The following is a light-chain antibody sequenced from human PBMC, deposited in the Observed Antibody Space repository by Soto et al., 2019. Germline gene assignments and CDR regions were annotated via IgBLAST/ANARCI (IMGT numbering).Light chain of an antibody. J-gene: IGLJ2*01. V-gene: IGLV6-57*02. CDR1: SGNIASNY. CDR3: QSYDTTNVV. Sequence: NFMLTQPHSVSESPGKTVTISCTGSSGNIASNYVQWFQQRPGSVPTTVIYEDNQRPSGVPDRFSGSIDSSSNSASLTLSGLKTEDEADYYCQSYDTTNVVFGGGTKLTVL. CDR2: EDN.